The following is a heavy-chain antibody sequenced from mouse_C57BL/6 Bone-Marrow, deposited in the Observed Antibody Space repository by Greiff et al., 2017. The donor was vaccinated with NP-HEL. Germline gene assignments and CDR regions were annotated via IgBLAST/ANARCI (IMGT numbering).Heavy chain of an antibody. CDR2: IDPSDSYT. Sequence: QLQQPGAELVRPGTSVKLSCKASGYTFTSYWMHWVKQRPGQGLEWIGVIDPSDSYTNYNQKFKGKATLTVDTSSSTAYMQLSSLTSEDSAVYYCARGVIYYGYDGFAYWGQGTLVTVSA. V-gene: IGHV1-59*01. CDR3: ARGVIYYGYDGFAY. CDR1: GYTFTSYW. J-gene: IGHJ3*01. D-gene: IGHD2-2*01.